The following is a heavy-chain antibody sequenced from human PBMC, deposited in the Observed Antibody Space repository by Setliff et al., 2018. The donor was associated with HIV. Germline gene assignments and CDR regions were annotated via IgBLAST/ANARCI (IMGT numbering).Heavy chain of an antibody. D-gene: IGHD3-22*01. V-gene: IGHV1-8*02. CDR2: MNPNSGNT. CDR1: GYTFTSYD. Sequence: ASVKVSCKASGYTFTSYDINWVRQATGRGLEWMGWMNPNSGNTGYAQKFQGRVSMTRNTAITTAYMELSSLRSEDTAVYYCARGKNSSSSPNWFDPWGQGTLVTVSS. CDR3: ARGKNSSSSPNWFDP. J-gene: IGHJ5*02.